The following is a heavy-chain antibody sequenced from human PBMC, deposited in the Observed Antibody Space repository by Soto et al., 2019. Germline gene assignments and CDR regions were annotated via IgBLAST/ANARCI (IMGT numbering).Heavy chain of an antibody. CDR3: ARVPDR. Sequence: SDTLSLTYAVSGSSLSSGGYSWSCIRQPPVKGLEWIGYIYHSGSTSYNPSLKSRVTISVDRSKNQFSLKLSSVTAADTAVYYCARVPDRWGQGTLVTV. D-gene: IGHD2-2*01. V-gene: IGHV4-30-2*01. J-gene: IGHJ5*02. CDR2: IYHSGST. CDR1: GSSLSSGGYS.